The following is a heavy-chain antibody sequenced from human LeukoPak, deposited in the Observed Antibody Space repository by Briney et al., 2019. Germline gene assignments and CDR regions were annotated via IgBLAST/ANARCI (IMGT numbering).Heavy chain of an antibody. Sequence: PGGSLRLSCAASGFSFRDFWMTWVRQAPGKGLEWVAIINQGGSVKYYVDSVKGRFTISRDDAKSSLYVQMNSLRDEDTAVYYCARFGYSGWNLEYWGQGTLVTVSS. CDR3: ARFGYSGWNLEY. CDR1: GFSFRDFW. D-gene: IGHD5-12*01. CDR2: INQGGSVK. J-gene: IGHJ4*02. V-gene: IGHV3-7*01.